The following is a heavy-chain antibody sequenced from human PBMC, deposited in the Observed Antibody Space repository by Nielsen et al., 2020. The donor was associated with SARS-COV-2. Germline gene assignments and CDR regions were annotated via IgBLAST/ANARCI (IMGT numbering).Heavy chain of an antibody. CDR1: GGSISSSSYY. J-gene: IGHJ6*02. V-gene: IGHV4-39*01. Sequence: GSLRLSCTVSGGSISSSSYYWGWIRQPPGKGLEWIGSIYYSGSTYYNPSLKSRVTISVDTSKNQFSLKLSSVTAADTAVYYCASEPADFWSGYVIFYYYYGMDVWGQGTTVTVSS. CDR3: ASEPADFWSGYVIFYYYYGMDV. CDR2: IYYSGST. D-gene: IGHD3-3*01.